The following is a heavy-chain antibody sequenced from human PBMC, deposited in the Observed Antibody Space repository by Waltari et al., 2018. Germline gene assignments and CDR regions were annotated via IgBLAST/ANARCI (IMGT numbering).Heavy chain of an antibody. D-gene: IGHD2-15*01. CDR2: IRYDGSNK. CDR3: APLGYCSGGSCYGLYYFDY. CDR1: GFTFSSYG. J-gene: IGHJ4*02. V-gene: IGHV3-30*02. Sequence: QVQLVESGGGVVQPGGSLRLSCAASGFTFSSYGMHWVRQAPGKGLEWVAFIRYDGSNKYYADSVNGRFTISRDNSKNTLYLQMNSLRAEDTAVYYCAPLGYCSGGSCYGLYYFDYWGQGTLVTVS.